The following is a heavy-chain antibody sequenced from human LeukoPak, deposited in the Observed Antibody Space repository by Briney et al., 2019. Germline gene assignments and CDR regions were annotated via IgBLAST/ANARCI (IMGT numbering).Heavy chain of an antibody. D-gene: IGHD1-26*01. V-gene: IGHV3-33*01. CDR1: GFAFSSYG. J-gene: IGHJ4*02. CDR2: IWYDGSNK. Sequence: PGRSLRLSCAASGFAFSSYGMHWVRQAPGKGLEWVAVIWYDGSNKYYADSVKGRFTISRDNSKNTLYLQMNSLRAEDTAVYYCARDPGREFDYWGQGTLVTVSS. CDR3: ARDPGREFDY.